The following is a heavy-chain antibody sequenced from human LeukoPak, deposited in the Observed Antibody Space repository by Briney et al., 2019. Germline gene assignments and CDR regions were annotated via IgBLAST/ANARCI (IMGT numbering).Heavy chain of an antibody. Sequence: PGGSLRLSCAASGFIVSSKYMSWVRQAPGKGLEWVSVIYSGGSTYYAAFVEGLFTISRDNSKNTVYLQMNNLKVDDTAVYYCARAGPIDYWGQGTLVTVSS. J-gene: IGHJ4*02. CDR3: ARAGPIDY. V-gene: IGHV3-53*01. CDR2: IYSGGST. CDR1: GFIVSSKY.